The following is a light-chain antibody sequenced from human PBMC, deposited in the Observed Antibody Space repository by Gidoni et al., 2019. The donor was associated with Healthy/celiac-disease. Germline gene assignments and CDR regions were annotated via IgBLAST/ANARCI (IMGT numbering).Light chain of an antibody. CDR3: QQYGAPPLT. V-gene: IGKV3-20*01. Sequence: EIVLTTFPGTRSGSTGERATLFCRATQTVSANFLAWYQQKPGQPPTLLIYDASRRATGVPDRFSGSGSGTDFSLTITRLQTEDSALYYCQQYGAPPLTFGGGTRVEI. J-gene: IGKJ4*01. CDR2: DAS. CDR1: QTVSANF.